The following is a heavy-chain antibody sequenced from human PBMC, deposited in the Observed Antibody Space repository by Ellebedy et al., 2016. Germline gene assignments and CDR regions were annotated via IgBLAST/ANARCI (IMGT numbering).Heavy chain of an antibody. Sequence: GGSLRLSCAASGLTFSAAWLNWVRQAPGQGLEWVGLVKRKSDGGTIDYAPPVKGRFTISRDDSEDTLYLQMNSLRTEDTAVYYCVNEFKGSFDFWGQGTLVTVSS. D-gene: IGHD1-1*01. CDR1: GLTFSAAW. J-gene: IGHJ4*02. V-gene: IGHV3-15*07. CDR3: VNEFKGSFDF. CDR2: VKRKSDGGTI.